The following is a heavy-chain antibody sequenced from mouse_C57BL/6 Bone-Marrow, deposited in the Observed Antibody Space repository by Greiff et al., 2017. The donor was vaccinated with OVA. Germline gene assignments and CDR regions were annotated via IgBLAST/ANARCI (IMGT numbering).Heavy chain of an antibody. CDR3: THTIAYYFDY. Sequence: QVQLQQSGAELVRPGASVTLSCKASGYTFTDYEMHWVKQTPVHGLEWIGAIDPETGGTAYNQKFKGKAILTADKSSSTAYMELRGLTSEDSAVYYCTHTIAYYFDYWGQGTTLTVSS. D-gene: IGHD2-12*01. CDR1: GYTFTDYE. CDR2: IDPETGGT. V-gene: IGHV1-15*01. J-gene: IGHJ2*01.